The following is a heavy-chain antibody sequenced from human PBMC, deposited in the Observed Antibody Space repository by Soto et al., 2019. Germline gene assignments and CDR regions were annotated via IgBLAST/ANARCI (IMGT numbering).Heavy chain of an antibody. CDR3: AKVTNTWSGPFAY. J-gene: IGHJ4*02. CDR1: GFTFSDYY. CDR2: ISSSGSST. Sequence: GGSLRLSCAASGFTFSDYYMSWISQAPGKGLEWVSYISSSGSSTYYADSVKGRFTISRDNSKNTLYLQMNSLRAEDTAVYYCAKVTNTWSGPFAYWGQGTLVTVSS. D-gene: IGHD3-3*01. V-gene: IGHV3-11*01.